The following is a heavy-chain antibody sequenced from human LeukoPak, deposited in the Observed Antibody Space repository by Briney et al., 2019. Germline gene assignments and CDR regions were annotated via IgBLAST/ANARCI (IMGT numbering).Heavy chain of an antibody. J-gene: IGHJ4*02. CDR3: ARGSSSGYFGGVDY. CDR1: GYSISSGYY. Sequence: SETLSLTCTVSGYSISSGYYWGWIRPPPGKGLEWIGIIYHSGSTYYNPSLKSRVTISVDTSKNQFSLKLSSVTAADTAVYYCARGSSSGYFGGVDYWGQGTLVTVSS. V-gene: IGHV4-38-2*02. D-gene: IGHD3-22*01. CDR2: IYHSGST.